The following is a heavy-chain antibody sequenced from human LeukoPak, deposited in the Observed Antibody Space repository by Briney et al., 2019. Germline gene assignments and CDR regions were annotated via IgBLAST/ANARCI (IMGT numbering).Heavy chain of an antibody. CDR3: ASRYCSGGSCYFDY. D-gene: IGHD2-15*01. Sequence: QAGGSLRLSCAASGFTFSSHSMNWVRQAPGKGLEWVSYISGSSGIIYYADSVKGRFTISRDNAKNSLYLQMNSLRAEDTAVYHCASRYCSGGSCYFDYWGQGTLVTVSS. CDR1: GFTFSSHS. J-gene: IGHJ4*02. V-gene: IGHV3-48*04. CDR2: ISGSSGII.